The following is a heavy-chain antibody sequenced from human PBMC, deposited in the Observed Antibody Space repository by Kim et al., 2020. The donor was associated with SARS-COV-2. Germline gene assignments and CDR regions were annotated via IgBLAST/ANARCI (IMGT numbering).Heavy chain of an antibody. CDR1: GFTFSSYS. Sequence: GGSLRLSCAASGFTFSSYSMNWVRQAPGKGLEWVSSISSSSSYIYYADSVKGRFTISRDNAKNSLYLQMNSLRAEDTAVYYCARDILEGFSPWYFDYWGQGTLVTVSS. D-gene: IGHD3-3*01. V-gene: IGHV3-21*01. J-gene: IGHJ4*02. CDR3: ARDILEGFSPWYFDY. CDR2: ISSSSSYI.